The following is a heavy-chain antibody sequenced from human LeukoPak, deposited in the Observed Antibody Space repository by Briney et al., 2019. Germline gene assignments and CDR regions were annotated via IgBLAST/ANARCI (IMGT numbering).Heavy chain of an antibody. D-gene: IGHD2-15*01. Sequence: SETLSLTCAVSGGSISSSNWWSWVRQPPGKGLEWIGEIYHSGSTNYNPSLKSRVTISLDTSKNQFSLKLSSVTAADTAVYYCARGSTRDKFDPWGQGTLVTVSS. CDR3: ARGSTRDKFDP. CDR1: GGSISSSNW. J-gene: IGHJ5*02. V-gene: IGHV4-4*02. CDR2: IYHSGST.